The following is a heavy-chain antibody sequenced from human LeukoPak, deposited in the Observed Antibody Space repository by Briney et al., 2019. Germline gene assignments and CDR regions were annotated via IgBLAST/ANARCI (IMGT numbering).Heavy chain of an antibody. CDR1: GFTFSNAW. CDR3: AKLSITMVRGALGAFDI. J-gene: IGHJ3*02. D-gene: IGHD3-10*01. V-gene: IGHV3-23*01. Sequence: RTGGSLRLSCAASGFTFSNAWMSWVRQAPGKGLEWVSAISGSGGSTYYADSVKGRFTISRDNSKNTLYLQMNSLRAEDTAVYYCAKLSITMVRGALGAFDIWGQGTMVTVSS. CDR2: ISGSGGST.